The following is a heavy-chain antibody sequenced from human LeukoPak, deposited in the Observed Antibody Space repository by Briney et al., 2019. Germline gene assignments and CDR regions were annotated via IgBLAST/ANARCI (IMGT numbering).Heavy chain of an antibody. Sequence: GESLKISCKGSGYSFTSYWIGWVRQLPGKGLEWMGIIYPGDSDTRYSPSFQGQVTISADKSISTAYLQWSSLKASDTAMYYCARSSLVEPSAGDDYYMDVWGKGTTVTVSS. CDR2: IYPGDSDT. CDR3: ARSSLVEPSAGDDYYMDV. J-gene: IGHJ6*03. CDR1: GYSFTSYW. D-gene: IGHD3-16*01. V-gene: IGHV5-51*01.